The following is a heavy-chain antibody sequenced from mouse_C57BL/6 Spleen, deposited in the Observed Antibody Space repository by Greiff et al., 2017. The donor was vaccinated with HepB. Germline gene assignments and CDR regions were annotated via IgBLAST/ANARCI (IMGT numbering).Heavy chain of an antibody. CDR3: AKTAQARVYAMDY. CDR1: GYTFTSYW. CDR2: IDPSDSYT. V-gene: IGHV1-59*01. D-gene: IGHD3-2*02. J-gene: IGHJ4*01. Sequence: VQLQQSGAELVRPGTSVKLSCKASGYTFTSYWMHWVKQRPGQGLEWIGVIDPSDSYTNYNQKFKGKATLTVDTSSSTAYMQLSSLTSEDSAVYYCAKTAQARVYAMDYWGQGTSVTVSS.